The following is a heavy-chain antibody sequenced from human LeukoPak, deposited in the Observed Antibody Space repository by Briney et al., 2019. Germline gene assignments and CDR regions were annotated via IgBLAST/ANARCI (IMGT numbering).Heavy chain of an antibody. Sequence: KPGGSLGLSCAASGFTFSNYTMNWVRQAPGKGLEWVSSISSRSNYIYYADSVKGRFTISRDNAKNSLYLQMNSLRAEDTAVYYCARVGPKPNFLLRHYFDYWGQGTLVTVSS. CDR1: GFTFSNYT. J-gene: IGHJ4*02. D-gene: IGHD3-22*01. CDR3: ARVGPKPNFLLRHYFDY. CDR2: ISSRSNYI. V-gene: IGHV3-21*01.